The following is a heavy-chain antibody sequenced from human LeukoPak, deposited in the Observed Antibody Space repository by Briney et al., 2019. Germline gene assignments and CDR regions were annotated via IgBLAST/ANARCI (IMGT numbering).Heavy chain of an antibody. CDR3: AGSRDGYNHMPVY. D-gene: IGHD5-24*01. J-gene: IGHJ4*02. Sequence: GSSVKVSCKASGGTFSSYAISWVRQAPGQGLEWMGGIIPIFGTANYAQKFQGRVTITADESTSTAYMELSSLRSEDTAVYYCAGSRDGYNHMPVYWGQGTLVTVSS. V-gene: IGHV1-69*01. CDR1: GGTFSSYA. CDR2: IIPIFGTA.